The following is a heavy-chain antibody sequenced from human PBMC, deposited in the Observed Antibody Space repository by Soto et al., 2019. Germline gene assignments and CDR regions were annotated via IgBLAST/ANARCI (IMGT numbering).Heavy chain of an antibody. V-gene: IGHV3-23*01. Sequence: LRLSCEASGFTFSNYAMSWVRQAPGKGLERVSGISGSGRDTYYADSVKGRLTISRDNAKNTLFLQMNSLRAEDAASYYCAKERLEEVGTFFEFWGHGILVTVSS. CDR3: AKERLEEVGTFFEF. CDR2: ISGSGRDT. CDR1: GFTFSNYA. J-gene: IGHJ4*01. D-gene: IGHD6-13*01.